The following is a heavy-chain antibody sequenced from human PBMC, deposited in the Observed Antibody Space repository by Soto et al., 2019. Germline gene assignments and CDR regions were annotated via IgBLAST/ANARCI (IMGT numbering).Heavy chain of an antibody. CDR2: IKTDGSST. J-gene: IGHJ4*02. CDR1: GFSFSSYW. Sequence: GGSLRLSCAASGFSFSSYWIHWVRQAPGKGLVWVSRIKTDGSSTDYADSVKGRFTISRDNAKNTLYLQMNSLRAEDTAVYYCAKREGNTYGLFHWGQGTLVTVSS. V-gene: IGHV3-74*01. D-gene: IGHD5-18*01. CDR3: AKREGNTYGLFH.